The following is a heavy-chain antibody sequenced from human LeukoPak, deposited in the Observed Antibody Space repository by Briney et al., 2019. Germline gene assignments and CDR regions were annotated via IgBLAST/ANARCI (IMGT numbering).Heavy chain of an antibody. CDR2: ISGTTGST. J-gene: IGHJ1*01. CDR1: GFTFSSYA. Sequence: GGSLRLSCAASGFTFSSYAMSWVRQAPGKGLEWVSAISGTTGSTYYADSVKGRFTISRDNSKNTLYLQMNSLRAEDTAVYYCAKDYGITLLRGVDLVYFQHWGQGTLVTVSS. CDR3: AKDYGITLLRGVDLVYFQH. V-gene: IGHV3-23*01. D-gene: IGHD3-10*01.